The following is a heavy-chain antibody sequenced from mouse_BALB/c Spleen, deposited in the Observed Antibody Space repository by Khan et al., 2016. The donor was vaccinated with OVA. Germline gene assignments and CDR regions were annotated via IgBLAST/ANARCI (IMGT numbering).Heavy chain of an antibody. Sequence: EVELVESGGDLVKPGGSLKLSCAASGFTFSSYGMSWVRQTPDKRLEWVAIIISGDIYTYYPDSLKGRSTISRDNAKNTPYLQISSLKSEDTAMYYCARQGYGGGFAYWGQGTLVTVSA. D-gene: IGHD1-1*01. CDR2: IISGDIYT. V-gene: IGHV5-6*01. J-gene: IGHJ3*01. CDR3: ARQGYGGGFAY. CDR1: GFTFSSYG.